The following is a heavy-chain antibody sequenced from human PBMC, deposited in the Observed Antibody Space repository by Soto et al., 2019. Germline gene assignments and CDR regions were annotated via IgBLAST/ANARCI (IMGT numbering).Heavy chain of an antibody. CDR2: IGPESGAT. Sequence: ASVKVSCKASGYTFTGHYIHWVRQAPEQGPEWMGEIGPESGATRYAQKFQGRVTMTRDTSITTVYMELKNLSPDDTAVYYCGRGRSGQIVVFYWGQGXPVTVYS. V-gene: IGHV1-2*02. CDR3: GRGRSGQIVVFY. J-gene: IGHJ4*02. D-gene: IGHD1-26*01. CDR1: GYTFTGHY.